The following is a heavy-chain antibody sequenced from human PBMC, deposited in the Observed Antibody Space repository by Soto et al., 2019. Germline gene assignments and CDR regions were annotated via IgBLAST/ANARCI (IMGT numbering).Heavy chain of an antibody. V-gene: IGHV4-4*07. CDR3: ARGSYYYYGMGV. CDR1: GGSISSYY. CDR2: IYTSGST. Sequence: SETLSLTCTVSGGSISSYYWSWIRQPAGKGLEWIGRIYTSGSTNYNPSLKSRVTMSVDTSKSQFSLKLSSVTAADPAVYCWARGSYYYYGMGVWGQGTTVTVSS. J-gene: IGHJ6*02.